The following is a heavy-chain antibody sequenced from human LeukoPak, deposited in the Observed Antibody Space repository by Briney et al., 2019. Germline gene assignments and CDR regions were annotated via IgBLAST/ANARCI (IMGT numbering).Heavy chain of an antibody. J-gene: IGHJ4*02. Sequence: SGGSLRLSCAASGFTFSSYAMSWVRQAPGKGLEWVSGISGSGGSTYYADSVKGRFTISRDNSKNTLYLQTNSLRAEDTAVYYCARGSQQWLVSPFDYWGQGTLVTVSS. V-gene: IGHV3-23*01. D-gene: IGHD6-19*01. CDR3: ARGSQQWLVSPFDY. CDR1: GFTFSSYA. CDR2: ISGSGGST.